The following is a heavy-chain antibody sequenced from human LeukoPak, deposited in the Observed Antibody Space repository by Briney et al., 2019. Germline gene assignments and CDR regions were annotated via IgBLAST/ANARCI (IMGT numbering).Heavy chain of an antibody. CDR3: AREGIVATISWFDP. V-gene: IGHV1-2*02. D-gene: IGHD5-12*01. Sequence: GPSVKVSCKASGYTFTGYYMHWVRQAPGQGLEWMGWINPNSGGTNYAQKFQGRVTMTRDTSISTAYMELSRLRSDDTAVYYCAREGIVATISWFDPWGQGTLVTVSS. J-gene: IGHJ5*02. CDR2: INPNSGGT. CDR1: GYTFTGYY.